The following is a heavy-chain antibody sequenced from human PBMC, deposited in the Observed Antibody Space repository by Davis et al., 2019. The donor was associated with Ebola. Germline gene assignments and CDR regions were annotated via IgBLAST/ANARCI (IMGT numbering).Heavy chain of an antibody. CDR2: INHSGST. J-gene: IGHJ6*02. Sequence: MPSETLSLTCTVSGGSISSGDYYWSWIRQPPGKGLEWIGEINHSGSTNYNPSLKSRVTISVDTSKNQFSLKLSSVTAADTAVYYCARIKMTTVIDYGMDVWGQGTTVTVSS. D-gene: IGHD4-11*01. V-gene: IGHV4-39*07. CDR1: GGSISSGDYY. CDR3: ARIKMTTVIDYGMDV.